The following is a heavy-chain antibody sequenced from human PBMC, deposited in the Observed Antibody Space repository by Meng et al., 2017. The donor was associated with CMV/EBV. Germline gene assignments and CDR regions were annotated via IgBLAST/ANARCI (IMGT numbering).Heavy chain of an antibody. V-gene: IGHV1-69*05. J-gene: IGHJ5*02. CDR1: GGTFSSYA. Sequence: SVKVSCKASGGTFSSYAISWVRQAPGQGLEWMGGIIPILGTANYAQKFQGRVTITTDESTSTAYMELSSLRSEDTAVYYCARRVTMAGNWFDPWGQGTLVTVSS. CDR3: ARRVTMAGNWFDP. CDR2: IIPILGTA. D-gene: IGHD4/OR15-4a*01.